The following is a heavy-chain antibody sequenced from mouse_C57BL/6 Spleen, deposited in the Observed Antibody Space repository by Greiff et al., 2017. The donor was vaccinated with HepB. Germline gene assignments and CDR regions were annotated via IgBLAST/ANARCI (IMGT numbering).Heavy chain of an antibody. CDR3: ARSGDYGYDGPGFAY. CDR2: IDPSDSYT. D-gene: IGHD2-2*01. CDR1: GYTFTSYW. J-gene: IGHJ3*01. V-gene: IGHV1-59*01. Sequence: QVQLQQPGAELVRPGTSVKLSCKASGYTFTSYWMHWVKQRPGQGLEWIGVIDPSDSYTNYNQKFKGKATLTVDTSSSTAYMQLSSLTSEDSAVYYCARSGDYGYDGPGFAYWGQGTLVTVSA.